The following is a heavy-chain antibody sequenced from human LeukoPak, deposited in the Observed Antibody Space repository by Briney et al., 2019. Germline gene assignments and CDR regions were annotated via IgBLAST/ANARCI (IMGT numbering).Heavy chain of an antibody. D-gene: IGHD4-11*01. J-gene: IGHJ6*03. CDR3: RSARLQKGYYYYYMDV. CDR2: IRHDGSIK. CDR1: GFTFSKHA. V-gene: IGHV3-30*02. Sequence: GGSLRLSCAASGFTFSKHAMNWVRRAPGKGLEWVAFIRHDGSIKYYADSVKGRFTISRDNSKNTLYLQMNSLKTEDTAVYYCRSARLQKGYYYYYMDVWGKGTTVTVSS.